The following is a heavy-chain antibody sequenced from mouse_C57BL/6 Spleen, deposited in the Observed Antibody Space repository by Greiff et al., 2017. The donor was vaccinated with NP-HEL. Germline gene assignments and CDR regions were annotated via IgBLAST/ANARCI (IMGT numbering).Heavy chain of an antibody. CDR1: GFTFSDYG. Sequence: EVKVEESGGGLVKPGGSLKLSCAASGFTFSDYGMHWVRQAPEKGLEWVAYISSGSSTIYYADTVKGRFTISRDNAKNTLFLQMTSLRSEDTAMYYCARNGYGSFFDYWGQGTTLTVSS. D-gene: IGHD1-1*01. CDR3: ARNGYGSFFDY. V-gene: IGHV5-17*01. J-gene: IGHJ2*01. CDR2: ISSGSSTI.